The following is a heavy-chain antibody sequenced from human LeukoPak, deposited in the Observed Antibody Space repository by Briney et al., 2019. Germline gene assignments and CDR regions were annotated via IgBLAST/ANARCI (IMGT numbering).Heavy chain of an antibody. CDR1: GLTFSSYA. J-gene: IGHJ4*02. CDR3: AKRVEWLLKPFDY. CDR2: ISGSGGST. Sequence: GGSLRPSCAASGLTFSSYAMSWVRQAPGKGLEWVSAISGSGGSTYYADSVKGRFTISRDNSKNTLYLQMNSLRAEDTAVYYCAKRVEWLLKPFDYWGQGTLVTVSS. V-gene: IGHV3-23*01. D-gene: IGHD3-3*01.